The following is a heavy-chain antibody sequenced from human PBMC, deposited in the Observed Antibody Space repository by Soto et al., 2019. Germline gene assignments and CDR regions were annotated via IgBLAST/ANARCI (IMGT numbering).Heavy chain of an antibody. D-gene: IGHD1-7*01. CDR2: IRGGSVTT. V-gene: IGHV3-23*01. Sequence: VQLLESGGGLVQPGGSLRLSCAASGFTFGNSAMSWVRQAPGKGLEWVSTIRGGSVTTYYADSVKGRFAIFRDNSKNTLHLQMNSLGVGDTAVYYCVKGGTGTIDWFDPWGQGTLVTVSS. J-gene: IGHJ5*02. CDR3: VKGGTGTIDWFDP. CDR1: GFTFGNSA.